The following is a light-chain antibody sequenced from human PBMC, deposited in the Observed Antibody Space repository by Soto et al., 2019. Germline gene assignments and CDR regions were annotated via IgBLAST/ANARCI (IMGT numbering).Light chain of an antibody. V-gene: IGLV1-44*01. J-gene: IGLJ2*01. CDR2: NND. CDR1: SSNIGINT. CDR3: AACDDSLNGPV. Sequence: QSVLTQPPSASGTPGQRVTISCSGSSSNIGINTVHWNQQFPGTAPKLLIYNNDQRPSGVPDRFSGSKSGTSASLAISGLQAEDEADYYCAACDDSLNGPVFGGGTKLTVL.